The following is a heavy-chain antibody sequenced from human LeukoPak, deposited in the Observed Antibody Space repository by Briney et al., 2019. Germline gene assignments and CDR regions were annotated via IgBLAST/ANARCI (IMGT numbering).Heavy chain of an antibody. V-gene: IGHV3-23*01. CDR1: GFTFSSYA. CDR2: ISGSGGST. J-gene: IGHJ4*02. Sequence: GGSLRLSCAASGFTFSSYAMGWVRQAPGKGLEWVSAISGSGGSTYYADSVKGRFTISRDSSNNILSLQMNTLRAEDTALYYCAKLGGSCYRLFSLDDWGQGTLVTVSS. D-gene: IGHD2-15*01. CDR3: AKLGGSCYRLFSLDD.